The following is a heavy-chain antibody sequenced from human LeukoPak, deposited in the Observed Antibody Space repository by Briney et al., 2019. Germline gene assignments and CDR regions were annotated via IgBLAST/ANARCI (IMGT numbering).Heavy chain of an antibody. D-gene: IGHD1-1*01. CDR1: GGSISSNNW. J-gene: IGHJ4*02. CDR2: IYHSGSP. V-gene: IGHV4-4*02. Sequence: SETLSLTCAVSGGSISSNNWWGWVRQPPGKGLEWIGEIYHSGSPNYNPSLKSRVTISVDKSRNHFSLNLSSVTAADTAVYYCPRVKTNNWHSGDYWAQGTLVTVSS. CDR3: PRVKTNNWHSGDY.